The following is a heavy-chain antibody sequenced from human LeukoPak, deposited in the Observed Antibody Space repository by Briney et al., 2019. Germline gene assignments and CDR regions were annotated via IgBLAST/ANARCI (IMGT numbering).Heavy chain of an antibody. Sequence: PSETLSLTCTVSGVSISSYYWSWIRQPPGKGLEWIGYIFYSGNTNYNSSLKSRVTISVDTSKNQFSLKLSSVTAADTAVYYCARHLYSSGYVFDYWGQGTLVTVSS. V-gene: IGHV4-59*08. CDR3: ARHLYSSGYVFDY. CDR2: IFYSGNT. J-gene: IGHJ4*02. D-gene: IGHD6-19*01. CDR1: GVSISSYY.